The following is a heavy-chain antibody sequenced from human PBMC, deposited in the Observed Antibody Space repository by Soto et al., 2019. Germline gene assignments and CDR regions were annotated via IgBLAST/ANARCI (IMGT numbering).Heavy chain of an antibody. CDR1: GFIFSDYG. J-gene: IGHJ2*01. CDR2: ISYDGSNK. D-gene: IGHD4-17*01. CDR3: AKEHDHGEYWYFDL. Sequence: GGSLRLSCAASGFIFSDYGMHWVRQAPGKGLDWVAVISYDGSNKYYADSVKGRFTISRDNSKNTLYLQMNSLKPEDTATYYCAKEHDHGEYWYFDLWGRGILVTVSS. V-gene: IGHV3-30*18.